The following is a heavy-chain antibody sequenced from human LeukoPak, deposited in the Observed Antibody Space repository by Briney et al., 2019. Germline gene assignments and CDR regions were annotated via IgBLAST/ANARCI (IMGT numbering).Heavy chain of an antibody. D-gene: IGHD2-8*02. CDR2: IYYSGSA. J-gene: IGHJ2*01. CDR1: GRSISSYY. Sequence: SETLSLTCTVAGRSISSYYWSWIRQPPGKGLECIGYIYYSGSANYNPSLKSRVTISVDTSKNQFSLKLYSVTAADTAVYHCARLGRWWSAENNWYFDLWGRGTLVTVSS. CDR3: ARLGRWWSAENNWYFDL. V-gene: IGHV4-59*08.